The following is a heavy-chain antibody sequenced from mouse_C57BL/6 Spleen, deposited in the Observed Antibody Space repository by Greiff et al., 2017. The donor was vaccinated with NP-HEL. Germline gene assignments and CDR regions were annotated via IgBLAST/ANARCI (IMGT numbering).Heavy chain of an antibody. CDR2: ISSGGSYT. D-gene: IGHD1-2*01. J-gene: IGHJ2*01. CDR1: GFTFSSYG. V-gene: IGHV5-6*01. CDR3: ARQGDYYGYYFDY. Sequence: EVHLVESGGDLVKPGGSLKLSCAASGFTFSSYGMSWVRQTPDKRLEWVATISSGGSYTYYPDSVKGRFTTSRDNAKNTLYLQMSSLKSEDTAMYYCARQGDYYGYYFDYWGQGTTLTVSS.